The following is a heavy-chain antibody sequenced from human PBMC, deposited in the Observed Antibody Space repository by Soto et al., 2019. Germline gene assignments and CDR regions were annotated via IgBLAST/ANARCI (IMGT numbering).Heavy chain of an antibody. J-gene: IGHJ6*03. V-gene: IGHV3-30*18. Sequence: PGGSLRLSCAASGFTFSSYGMHWVRQAPGKGLEWVAVISYDGSNKYYADSVKGRFTISRDNSKNTLYLQMNSLRAEDTAVYYCAKDKQLSDYYYYMDVWGKGTTVTVSS. D-gene: IGHD1-1*01. CDR1: GFTFSSYG. CDR3: AKDKQLSDYYYYMDV. CDR2: ISYDGSNK.